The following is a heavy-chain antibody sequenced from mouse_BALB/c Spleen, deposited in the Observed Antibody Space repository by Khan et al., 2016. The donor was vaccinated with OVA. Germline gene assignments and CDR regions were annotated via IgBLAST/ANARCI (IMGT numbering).Heavy chain of an antibody. CDR2: ILPGSGST. V-gene: IGHV1-9*01. CDR1: GYIFSSYW. Sequence: VQLEESGAELMKPGASVKISCKATGYIFSSYWLEWVKQRPGHGLEWIGEILPGSGSTNYNEKFKGKATFTADTSSNTAYMQLSSLTSEDSAVYYCARRGRDYWGQGTTLTVSS. CDR3: ARRGRDY. J-gene: IGHJ2*01. D-gene: IGHD3-3*01.